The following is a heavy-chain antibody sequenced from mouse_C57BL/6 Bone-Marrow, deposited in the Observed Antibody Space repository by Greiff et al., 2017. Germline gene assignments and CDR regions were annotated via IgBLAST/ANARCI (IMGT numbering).Heavy chain of an antibody. CDR2: IDPSDSYP. V-gene: IGHV1-50*01. D-gene: IGHD2-1*01. J-gene: IGHJ4*01. CDR1: GYTFTSYW. CDR3: ARHYGNERAMDN. Sequence: QVQLQQPGAELVKPGASVKLSCKASGYTFTSYWMQWVKQRPGQGLEWIGEIDPSDSYPNYNQKFKGKATLTVDPSSSTAYMQLSSLTSEDSAVYYCARHYGNERAMDNWGKGTSVTVSS.